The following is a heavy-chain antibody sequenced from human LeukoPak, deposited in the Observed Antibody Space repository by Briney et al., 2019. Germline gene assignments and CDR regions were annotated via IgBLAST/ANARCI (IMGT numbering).Heavy chain of an antibody. CDR1: QFRFPFSHYG. Sequence: GKSLTLSCVASQFRFPFSHYGMHWVRQAPGRGLEWVAVIWSDGTNQYYADSVRGRFTISRDNSKSAVYLQMNSLRVEDTAIYYCATEGPTPFFQFWGRGTLVTVSS. J-gene: IGHJ4*02. D-gene: IGHD2/OR15-2a*01. CDR3: ATEGPTPFFQF. V-gene: IGHV3-33*01. CDR2: IWSDGTNQ.